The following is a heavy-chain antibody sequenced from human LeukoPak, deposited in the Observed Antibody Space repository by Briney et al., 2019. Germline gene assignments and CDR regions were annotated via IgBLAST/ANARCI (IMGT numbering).Heavy chain of an antibody. CDR2: IYPGDSDT. D-gene: IGHD6-25*01. V-gene: IGHV5-51*01. Sequence: GESLKISCTGSGYSFANYWIAWVRQMPGKGLEWMGIIYPGDSDTTYSPSFQGQVTISADKSISTAYVQWSSLKASDTAFYYCARLAAGRYYIDYWGQGNLVTVSS. J-gene: IGHJ4*02. CDR3: ARLAAGRYYIDY. CDR1: GYSFANYW.